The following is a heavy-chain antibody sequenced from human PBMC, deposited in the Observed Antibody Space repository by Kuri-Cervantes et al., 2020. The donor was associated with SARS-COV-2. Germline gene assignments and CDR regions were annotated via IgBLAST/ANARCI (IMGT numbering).Heavy chain of an antibody. J-gene: IGHJ6*02. D-gene: IGHD6-13*01. CDR1: GFTFSSYA. V-gene: IGHV3-23*01. CDR2: ISGSGGST. Sequence: GGSLRLSCAASGFTFSSYAMSWVRQAPGKGLEWVSAISGSGGSTYYADSVKGRFTISRDNSKNTLYLQMNSLRAEDTAVYYCARDHGDSSSWPHRVIRYYDMDVWGQGTTVTVSS. CDR3: ARDHGDSSSWPHRVIRYYDMDV.